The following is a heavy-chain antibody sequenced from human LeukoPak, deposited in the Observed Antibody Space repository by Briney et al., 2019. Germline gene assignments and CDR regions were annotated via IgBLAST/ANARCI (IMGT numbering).Heavy chain of an antibody. J-gene: IGHJ3*02. Sequence: SETLSLTCTVSGGSISSYYWSWIRQPPGKGLEWIGYIYYSGSTNYNPSLKSRVTISVDTSKNQFSLKLSSVTAADTAVYYCARHVNVGVLWGHDAFDIWGQGTMVTVS. CDR3: ARHVNVGVLWGHDAFDI. D-gene: IGHD2-21*01. CDR1: GGSISSYY. CDR2: IYYSGST. V-gene: IGHV4-59*08.